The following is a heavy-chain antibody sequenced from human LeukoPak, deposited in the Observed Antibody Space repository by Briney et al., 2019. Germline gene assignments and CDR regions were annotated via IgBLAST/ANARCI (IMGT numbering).Heavy chain of an antibody. CDR1: GFTFSDYY. J-gene: IGHJ4*02. D-gene: IGHD2-2*01. Sequence: GGSLRLSCAASGFTFSDYYMSWIRQAPGKGLEWVSYISSSGSTIYYADPMRGRITISRDNAKNSLYLQMDSLRAEDTALYYCARAPITSPFYFDYWGQGTLVTVSS. CDR2: ISSSGSTI. CDR3: ARAPITSPFYFDY. V-gene: IGHV3-11*01.